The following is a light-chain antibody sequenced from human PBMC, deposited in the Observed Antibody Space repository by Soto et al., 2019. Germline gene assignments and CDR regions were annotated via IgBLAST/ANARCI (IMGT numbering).Light chain of an antibody. CDR3: QQSYTTPLT. V-gene: IGKV1-39*01. CDR2: LVS. J-gene: IGKJ4*01. Sequence: DIQMTQSPSSLSASVGDRVTITCRASQSISNYLNWYQQKPGKATTLLIYLVSRLQTGVPSRFSGSGSGTDFSLTISSLQPEELATYNSQQSYTTPLTFGGGTNVEIK. CDR1: QSISNY.